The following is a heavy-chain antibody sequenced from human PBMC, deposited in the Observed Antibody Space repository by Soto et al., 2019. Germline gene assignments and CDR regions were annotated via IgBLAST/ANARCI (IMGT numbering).Heavy chain of an antibody. D-gene: IGHD3-3*01. CDR2: ISYDGSNK. J-gene: IGHJ6*02. CDR1: GFTFSSYG. CDR3: AKDLADYDFWSGYYDPQNYYGLDV. Sequence: GGSLRLSCAASGFTFSSYGMHWVRQAPGKGLEWVAVISYDGSNKYYADSVKGRFTISRDNSKNTLYLQMNSLRAEDTAVYYCAKDLADYDFWSGYYDPQNYYGLDVWGQGTTVTVSS. V-gene: IGHV3-30*18.